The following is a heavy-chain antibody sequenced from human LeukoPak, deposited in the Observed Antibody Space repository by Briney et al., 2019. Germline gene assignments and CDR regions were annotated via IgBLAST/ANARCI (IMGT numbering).Heavy chain of an antibody. V-gene: IGHV3-72*01. D-gene: IGHD3-22*01. CDR1: GFXFSDHH. CDR2: IRDRANSYIT. CDR3: ARLNYYDGSGYYPDY. Sequence: GGSLRLSCAASGFXFSDHHMDWVRQAPGGGLEWVGRIRDRANSYITQYAASVTGRFTISRDDSKSSMFLQMNSLKTEDTAVYYCARLNYYDGSGYYPDYWGQGTLVTVSS. J-gene: IGHJ4*02.